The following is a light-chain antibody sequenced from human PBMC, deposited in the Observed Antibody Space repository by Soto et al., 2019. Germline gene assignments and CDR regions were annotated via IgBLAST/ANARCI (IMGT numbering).Light chain of an antibody. CDR1: QSVSSSY. J-gene: IGKJ4*01. V-gene: IGKV3-20*01. CDR3: QQYGSSPPLT. CDR2: GAS. Sequence: EIVFTQSPGTMSLSPGERATLSCRASQSVSSSYLAWYQQKPGQAPRLVIYGASSRATGIPDRFSGSGSGTDFSLAISRLEPEDLSVYYCQQYGSSPPLTFGGGTKVDIK.